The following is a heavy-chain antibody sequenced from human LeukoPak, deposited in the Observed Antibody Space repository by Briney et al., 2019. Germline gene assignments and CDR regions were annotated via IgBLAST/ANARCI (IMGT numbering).Heavy chain of an antibody. CDR2: IYSGGNT. D-gene: IGHD3-10*01. J-gene: IGHJ4*02. CDR3: ARRAYFGSGTYYPDY. Sequence: SETLSLTCTVSGGSISSYYWNWIRQPPGGGLEWIGDIYSGGNTNYNPSLKSRLTILVDTSKNQFSLKLTSVTAADTAVYYCARRAYFGSGTYYPDYWGQGTLVTVSS. V-gene: IGHV4-59*08. CDR1: GGSISSYY.